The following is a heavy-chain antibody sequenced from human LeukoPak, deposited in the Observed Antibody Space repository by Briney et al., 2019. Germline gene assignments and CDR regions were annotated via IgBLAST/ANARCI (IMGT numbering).Heavy chain of an antibody. CDR2: FNPNSGGT. CDR3: ARHHTAHTMSYGMDV. D-gene: IGHD5-18*01. V-gene: IGHV1-2*02. J-gene: IGHJ6*02. Sequence: ASVKVSCKASGYTFTGYYLHWVRQAPGQGLEWMAWFNPNSGGTNYAQKFQCRVTMTRDTSISTAYMELSRLTSDDTAVYYCARHHTAHTMSYGMDVWGQGATVTVSS. CDR1: GYTFTGYY.